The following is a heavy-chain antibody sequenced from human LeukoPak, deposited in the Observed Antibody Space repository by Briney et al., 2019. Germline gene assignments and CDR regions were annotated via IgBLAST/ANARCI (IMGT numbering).Heavy chain of an antibody. J-gene: IGHJ5*02. CDR3: AKDLGDYGVNWFDP. CDR2: ISYDGGNK. Sequence: GGSLRLSCAASGFTFSSYGMHWVRQAPGKGLEWVAVISYDGGNKYYADSVKGRFTISRDNSKNTLYLQMNSLRAEDTAVYYCAKDLGDYGVNWFDPWGQGTLVTVPS. D-gene: IGHD4-17*01. CDR1: GFTFSSYG. V-gene: IGHV3-30*18.